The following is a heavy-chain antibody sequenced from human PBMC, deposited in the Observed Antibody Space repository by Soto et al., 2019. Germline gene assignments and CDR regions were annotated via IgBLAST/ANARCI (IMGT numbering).Heavy chain of an antibody. CDR3: ATPSGY. Sequence: ASVKVSCKASGYTFTSYGISWVRQAPGQGLEWMGWISAYNGNTSYAQSFQGRVTMTRDTSTSTVFMDLSSLRSEDTAIYYCATPSGYWGQGTLVTVSS. CDR1: GYTFTSYG. V-gene: IGHV1-18*01. D-gene: IGHD3-10*01. CDR2: ISAYNGNT. J-gene: IGHJ4*02.